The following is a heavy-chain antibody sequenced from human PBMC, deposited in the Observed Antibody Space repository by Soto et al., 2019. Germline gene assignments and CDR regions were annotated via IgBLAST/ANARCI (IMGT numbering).Heavy chain of an antibody. CDR2: IIPILGIA. V-gene: IGHV1-69*02. D-gene: IGHD2-2*01. Sequence: QVQLVQSGAEVKKPGSSVKVSCKASGGTFSSYTISWLRQAPGQGLEWRGRIIPILGIANYAQTFQARVPITAANSTRTAYMELSSLRAEDTAVHYCARGGEVVPAAGGPSLYFCYMDVWGKGTTVTVSS. CDR1: GGTFSSYT. CDR3: ARGGEVVPAAGGPSLYFCYMDV. J-gene: IGHJ6*03.